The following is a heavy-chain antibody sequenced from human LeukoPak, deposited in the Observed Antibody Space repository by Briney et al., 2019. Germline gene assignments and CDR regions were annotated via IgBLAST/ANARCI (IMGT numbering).Heavy chain of an antibody. CDR3: AKSSGTYYSIDY. D-gene: IGHD3-10*01. CDR2: INSDGSST. Sequence: PGGSLRLSCAASGFTFSSYWMHWVRQAPGKGLVWVSRINSDGSSTSYADSVKGRFTISRDNSKNTLYLQMNSLRAEDTAVYYCAKSSGTYYSIDYWGQGTLVTVSS. CDR1: GFTFSSYW. V-gene: IGHV3-74*01. J-gene: IGHJ4*02.